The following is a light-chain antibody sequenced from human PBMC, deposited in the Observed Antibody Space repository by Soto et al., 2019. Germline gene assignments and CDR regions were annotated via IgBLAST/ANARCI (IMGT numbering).Light chain of an antibody. CDR2: DAS. Sequence: EIVMTQSPATLSVSPGEGATLSCRASQSVSSNLAWYQQKPGQAPRLLIYDASNRATGIPARFSGSGSGTDFTLTISSLEPEDFAVYYCQQRSNWPPKTFGQGTKVDI. CDR3: QQRSNWPPKT. CDR1: QSVSSN. V-gene: IGKV3-11*01. J-gene: IGKJ1*01.